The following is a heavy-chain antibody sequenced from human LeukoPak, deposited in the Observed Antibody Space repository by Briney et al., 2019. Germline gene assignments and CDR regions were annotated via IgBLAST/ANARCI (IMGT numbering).Heavy chain of an antibody. CDR3: ARGRTRGYSYGSFDY. CDR2: ISSSSSYI. D-gene: IGHD5-18*01. Sequence: PGGSLRLSCAASGFTFSSYSMNWVRQAPGKGLEWVSSISSSSSYIYYADSVKGRFTISRDNAKNSLYLQMNSLRAEDTAVYYCARGRTRGYSYGSFDYWGQGTLVTVSS. V-gene: IGHV3-21*01. CDR1: GFTFSSYS. J-gene: IGHJ4*02.